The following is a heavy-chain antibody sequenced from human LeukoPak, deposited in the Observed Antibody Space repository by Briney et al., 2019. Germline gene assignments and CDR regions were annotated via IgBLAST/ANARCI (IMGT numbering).Heavy chain of an antibody. Sequence: GGSLRLSCAASGFIFSSYAMSWVRQAPGKGLEWVSDISGSGGSTYYADSVKGRLTISRDNSKNTLYLQMNSLRAEDTAVYYCAELGITMIGGVWGKGTTVTISS. CDR3: AELGITMIGGV. CDR1: GFIFSSYA. V-gene: IGHV3-23*01. D-gene: IGHD3-10*02. J-gene: IGHJ6*04. CDR2: ISGSGGST.